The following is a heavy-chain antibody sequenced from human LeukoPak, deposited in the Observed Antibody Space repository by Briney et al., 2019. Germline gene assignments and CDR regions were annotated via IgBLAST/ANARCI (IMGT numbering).Heavy chain of an antibody. CDR1: GFTFSSYG. CDR3: AKEDCSSTSCYDGAFDI. V-gene: IGHV3-23*01. CDR2: ISGSGGST. J-gene: IGHJ3*02. Sequence: GGSLRLSCAASGFTFSSYGMHWVRQAPGKGLEWVSAISGSGGSTYYADSVKGRFTISRDNSTNTLYLQMNSLRAEDTAVYYCAKEDCSSTSCYDGAFDIWGQGTMVTVSS. D-gene: IGHD2-2*01.